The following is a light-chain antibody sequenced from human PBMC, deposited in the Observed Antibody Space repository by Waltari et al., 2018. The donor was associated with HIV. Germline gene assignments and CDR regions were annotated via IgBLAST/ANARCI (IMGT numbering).Light chain of an antibody. CDR1: SSHVGGYNL. V-gene: IGLV2-23*02. Sequence: QSALTQPASVSASPGQSITISCTGTSSHVGGYNLVSWYQQHPGKAPKLMIYEVSKRPSGVSNRFSGSKSGNTASLTISGLQAEDEADYYCCAYAGSTTYVIFGGGTKLTVL. CDR3: CAYAGSTTYVI. J-gene: IGLJ2*01. CDR2: EVS.